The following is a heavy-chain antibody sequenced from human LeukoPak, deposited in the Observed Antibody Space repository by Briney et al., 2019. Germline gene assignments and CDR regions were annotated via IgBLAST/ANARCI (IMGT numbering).Heavy chain of an antibody. CDR3: ARDFSAAPVRWYYYMDV. CDR2: ISSSSSYI. V-gene: IGHV3-21*01. CDR1: GFTFSSYS. D-gene: IGHD6-6*01. J-gene: IGHJ6*03. Sequence: GGSLRLSCAASGFTFSSYSMNWVRQDQGTGLDRVSSISSSSSYIYYADSVKGRFTISRDNAKNSLYLQMNSLRAEDTAVYYCARDFSAAPVRWYYYMDVWGKGTTVTVSS.